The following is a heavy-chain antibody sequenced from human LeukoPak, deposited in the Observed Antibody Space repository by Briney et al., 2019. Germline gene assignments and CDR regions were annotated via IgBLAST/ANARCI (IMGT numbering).Heavy chain of an antibody. J-gene: IGHJ5*02. CDR1: GYTFTRYA. D-gene: IGHD3-9*01. CDR3: ARGYYDILTGYSRTWFDP. V-gene: IGHV1-3*01. CDR2: INGGNGNT. Sequence: ASVKVSCKASGYTFTRYALRWVRQAPGQRLECMGWINGGNGNTKYSQKFQGRVTITRDTSASTAYMELSSLRSEDTAVYYCARGYYDILTGYSRTWFDPWGQGTLVTVSS.